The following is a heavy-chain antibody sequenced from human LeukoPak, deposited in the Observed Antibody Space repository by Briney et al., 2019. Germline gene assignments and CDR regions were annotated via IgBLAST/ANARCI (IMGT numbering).Heavy chain of an antibody. D-gene: IGHD4-17*01. V-gene: IGHV5-10-1*01. J-gene: IGHJ4*02. CDR3: ARLGLNGDYYLDF. Sequence: GESLKISCKGSGYSFTNYWITWVRQMPGKGLEWMGRIDPSDSYTNYSPSFQGHVTISADKSISTASLQWSSLKASDSAMYYCARLGLNGDYYLDFWGQGTWSPSPQ. CDR2: IDPSDSYT. CDR1: GYSFTNYW.